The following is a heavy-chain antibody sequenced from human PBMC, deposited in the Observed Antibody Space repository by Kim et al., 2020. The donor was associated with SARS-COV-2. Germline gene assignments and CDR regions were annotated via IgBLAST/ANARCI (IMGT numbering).Heavy chain of an antibody. J-gene: IGHJ4*02. CDR3: ARTWSAFDY. V-gene: IGHV1-18*01. CDR2: NT. D-gene: IGHD3-3*01. Sequence: NTNYARNLQGRVTMTADTSTNTAYMELRSLGSDDTAVYYCARTWSAFDYWGQGTLVTVSS.